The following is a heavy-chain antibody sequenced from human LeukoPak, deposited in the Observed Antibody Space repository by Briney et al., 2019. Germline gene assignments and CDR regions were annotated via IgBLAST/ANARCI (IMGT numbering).Heavy chain of an antibody. Sequence: ASVKVSCKASGYTFTSYDINWVRQATGQGLEWMGWMNPNSGNTGYAQKFQGRVTITRNTSISTAYMELSSLRSEDTAVHYCARGGGNWNYIGFDYWGQGTLVTVSS. CDR2: MNPNSGNT. CDR3: ARGGGNWNYIGFDY. V-gene: IGHV1-8*03. D-gene: IGHD1-7*01. CDR1: GYTFTSYD. J-gene: IGHJ4*02.